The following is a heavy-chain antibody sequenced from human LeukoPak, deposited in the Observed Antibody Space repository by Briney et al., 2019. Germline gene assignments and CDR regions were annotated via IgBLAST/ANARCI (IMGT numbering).Heavy chain of an antibody. CDR2: IRGNAGTT. V-gene: IGHV3-23*01. CDR3: AKSSPPPLRS. J-gene: IGHJ5*02. CDR1: GFIFSNYA. Sequence: PGGSLRLSCAASGFIFSNYAMIWVRQAPGKGLEWVSSIRGNAGTTYYADSVKGRFTIFRDNSKNMLYLQMNSLRAEDTAVYYCAKSSPPPLRSWGQGTLVTVSS.